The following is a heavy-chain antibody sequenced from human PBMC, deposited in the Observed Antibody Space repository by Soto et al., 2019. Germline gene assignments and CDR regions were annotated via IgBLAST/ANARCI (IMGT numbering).Heavy chain of an antibody. V-gene: IGHV3-30*18. CDR1: GFTFSSYG. J-gene: IGHJ4*02. D-gene: IGHD5-18*01. CDR3: AKDDGLWYLDY. Sequence: QVHVVESGGGVVLPGRSLRLSCATSGFTFSSYGMHWVRQAPGKGLEWVAVMPYDGSNTYYGESVKGRFTISRDNSKNTLYLQMNSLRAEDTAVYYCAKDDGLWYLDYWGQGILVTVSS. CDR2: MPYDGSNT.